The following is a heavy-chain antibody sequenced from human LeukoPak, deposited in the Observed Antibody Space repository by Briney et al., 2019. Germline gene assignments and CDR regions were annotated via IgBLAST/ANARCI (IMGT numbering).Heavy chain of an antibody. Sequence: ASVKVSCKASGYTFTSYGISWVRQAPGQGLEWMGWISAYNGNTNYAQKLQGRVTMTEDTSTDTAYMELSSLRSEDTAVYYCATVTGTWAFDIWGQGTMVTVSS. J-gene: IGHJ3*02. D-gene: IGHD1/OR15-1a*01. CDR2: ISAYNGNT. CDR3: ATVTGTWAFDI. V-gene: IGHV1-18*01. CDR1: GYTFTSYG.